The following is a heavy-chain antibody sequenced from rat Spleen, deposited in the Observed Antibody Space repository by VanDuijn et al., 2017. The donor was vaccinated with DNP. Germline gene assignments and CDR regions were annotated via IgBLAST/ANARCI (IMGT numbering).Heavy chain of an antibody. V-gene: IGHV5-58*01. J-gene: IGHJ2*01. Sequence: EVQVVKTGGGLVQPGRSLKLSCVASGFTFSRYWMYWIRQAPGKGLEWVATISYDGSSTYYRDSVKGRFTVSRDNAENTVYLQMNSLRSEDTATYYCAREQHYHFDYWGQGVLVSVSS. CDR1: GFTFSRYW. D-gene: IGHD1-4*01. CDR2: ISYDGSST. CDR3: AREQHYHFDY.